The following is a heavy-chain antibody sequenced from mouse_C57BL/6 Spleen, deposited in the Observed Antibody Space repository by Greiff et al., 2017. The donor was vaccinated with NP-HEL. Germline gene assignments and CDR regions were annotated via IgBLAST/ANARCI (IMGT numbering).Heavy chain of an antibody. CDR2: IDPEDGET. J-gene: IGHJ3*01. Sequence: EVMLVESGAELVKPGASVKLSCTASGFNIKDYYMHWVKQRTEQGLEWIGRIDPEDGETKYAPKFQGKATITADTSSNTAYLQLSSLTSEDTAVYYCARDYGSPAWFAYWGQGTLVTVSA. CDR1: GFNIKDYY. CDR3: ARDYGSPAWFAY. D-gene: IGHD1-1*01. V-gene: IGHV14-2*01.